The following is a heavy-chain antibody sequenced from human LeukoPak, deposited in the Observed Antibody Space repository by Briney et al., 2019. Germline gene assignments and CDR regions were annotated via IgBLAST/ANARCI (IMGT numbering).Heavy chain of an antibody. CDR3: ARQSSGRYDY. D-gene: IGHD3-22*01. CDR1: GGSISSDY. CDR2: IHYSGST. J-gene: IGHJ4*02. V-gene: IGHV4-59*08. Sequence: PSETLSLTCTVSGGSISSDYWSWIRQPPGKGLEWIGYIHYSGSTNYNPSLKSRVTIPIDTSKHQFSLKLSSVTAADTAVYYCARQSSGRYDYWGQGTLVTVSS.